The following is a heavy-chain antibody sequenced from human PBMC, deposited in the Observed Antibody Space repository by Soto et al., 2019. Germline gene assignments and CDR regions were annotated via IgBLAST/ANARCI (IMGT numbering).Heavy chain of an antibody. J-gene: IGHJ5*02. CDR3: ARSQITMIVVQGFSWFDP. CDR2: IYYSGST. V-gene: IGHV4-61*01. CDR1: GGSVSSGSYY. Sequence: SETLSLTCTVSGGSVSSGSYYWSWIRQPPGKGLEWIGYIYYSGSTNYNPSLKSRVTISVDTSKNQFSLKLTSVTAADTAAYFCARSQITMIVVQGFSWFDPWGQGTPVTVSS. D-gene: IGHD3-22*01.